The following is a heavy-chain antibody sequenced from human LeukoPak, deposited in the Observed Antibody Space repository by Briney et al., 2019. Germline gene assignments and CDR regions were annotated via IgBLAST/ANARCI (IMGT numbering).Heavy chain of an antibody. CDR2: ISSSSSYI. CDR1: GFTLSDYS. J-gene: IGHJ4*02. CDR3: ASSGAQDTYYYGSAPHYY. Sequence: GGSLRLSCTGSGFTLSDYSMNWVRQAAGKGLEWVSSISSSSSYIYYADSVKGRFTISRDNAKNSLYLQMNSLRAEDTAVYYCASSGAQDTYYYGSAPHYYWGQGTLVTVSS. V-gene: IGHV3-21*01. D-gene: IGHD3-10*01.